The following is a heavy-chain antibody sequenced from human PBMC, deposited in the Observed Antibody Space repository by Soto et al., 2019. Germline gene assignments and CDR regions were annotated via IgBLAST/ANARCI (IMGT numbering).Heavy chain of an antibody. J-gene: IGHJ6*02. Sequence: GASVKVSCKASGYTFTSYYMHWVRQAPGQGLEWMGIINPSGGSTSYAQKFQGRVTMTRDTSTSTVYMELSSLRSEGTAVYYCARDLIFRGSTANYYYYGMDVWGQGTTVTVSS. D-gene: IGHD2-21*01. CDR3: ARDLIFRGSTANYYYYGMDV. CDR2: INPSGGST. V-gene: IGHV1-46*01. CDR1: GYTFTSYY.